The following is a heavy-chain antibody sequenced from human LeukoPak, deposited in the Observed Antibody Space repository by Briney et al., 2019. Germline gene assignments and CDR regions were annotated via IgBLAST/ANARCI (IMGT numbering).Heavy chain of an antibody. J-gene: IGHJ3*02. D-gene: IGHD7-27*01. CDR1: GFTFSSYS. V-gene: IGHV3-21*01. Sequence: GGSLRLSCAASGFTFSSYSMNWVRQAPGKGLEWVSSISSSSSYIYYADSVKGRFTISRDNAKNTLYLQMNSLRAEDTAVYYCARVDLGIDAFDIWGQGTMVTVSS. CDR3: ARVDLGIDAFDI. CDR2: ISSSSSYI.